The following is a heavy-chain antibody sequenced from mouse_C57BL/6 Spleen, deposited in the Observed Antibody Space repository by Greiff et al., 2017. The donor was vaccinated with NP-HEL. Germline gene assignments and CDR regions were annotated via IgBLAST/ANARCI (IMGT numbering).Heavy chain of an antibody. CDR3: ERRPPYYYGSSNYAMDY. J-gene: IGHJ4*01. D-gene: IGHD1-1*01. CDR1: GFTFSDYG. CDR2: ISSGSSTI. Sequence: EVQGVESGGGLVKPGGSLKLSCAASGFTFSDYGMHWVRQAPEKGLEWVAYISSGSSTIYYADTVKGRFTISRDNAKNTLFLQMTSLRSEDTAMYYCERRPPYYYGSSNYAMDYWGQGTSVTVSS. V-gene: IGHV5-17*01.